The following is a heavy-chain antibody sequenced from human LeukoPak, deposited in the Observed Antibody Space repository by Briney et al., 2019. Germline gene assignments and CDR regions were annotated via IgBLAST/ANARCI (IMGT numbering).Heavy chain of an antibody. CDR3: AKSGYNRFDY. V-gene: IGHV3-20*04. J-gene: IGHJ4*02. Sequence: GGTLRLSCAASGFTFDEYGMSWVRQAPGKGLEWVSGINWNGGSTGYADSVKGRFTISRDNAKNSLYLQMNSLRAEDTAVYYCAKSGYNRFDYWGQGTLVTVSS. CDR2: INWNGGST. CDR1: GFTFDEYG. D-gene: IGHD5-24*01.